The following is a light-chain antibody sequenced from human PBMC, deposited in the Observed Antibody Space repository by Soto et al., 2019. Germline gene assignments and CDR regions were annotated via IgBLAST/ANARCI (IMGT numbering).Light chain of an antibody. Sequence: QSVLSQPPSASGTPGQTVIISCSGSRTDIGSNFVNWYQHLPGTAPKLLIYNSNQRPSGVPDRFSGSKSGTSASLAISGLQSEDEADYYCAAWDDSLTGPVFXTGTKVTVL. V-gene: IGLV1-44*01. CDR2: NSN. J-gene: IGLJ1*01. CDR1: RTDIGSNF. CDR3: AAWDDSLTGPV.